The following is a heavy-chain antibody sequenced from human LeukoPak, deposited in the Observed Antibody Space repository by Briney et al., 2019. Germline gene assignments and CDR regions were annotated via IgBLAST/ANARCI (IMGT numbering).Heavy chain of an antibody. D-gene: IGHD3-22*01. V-gene: IGHV1-3*03. J-gene: IGHJ5*02. CDR2: INADNGYT. CDR1: GYTFTTYA. CDR3: ARGPDLYYFDDNGYYFYL. Sequence: GASVKLSCKASGYTFTTYAIHWLRQAPGQRLEWMGWINADNGYTLYSQEFQGRLTITRDTSATTAYMELSSLRSEDTAVYYCARGPDLYYFDDNGYYFYLWGQGTLVTVSS.